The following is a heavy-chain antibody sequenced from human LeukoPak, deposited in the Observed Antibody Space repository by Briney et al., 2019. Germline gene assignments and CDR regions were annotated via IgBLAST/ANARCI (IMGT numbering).Heavy chain of an antibody. V-gene: IGHV4-38-2*02. Sequence: PSETLSLTCSVSGDSISSGRNYWGWIRQPPGKGLEWIGSIYHSGSTYYNPSLKSRVTISVDTSKNQFSLKLSSVTAADTAVYYCARGGQWLVRRPFDYWGQGTLVTVSS. CDR1: GDSISSGRNY. CDR2: IYHSGST. J-gene: IGHJ4*02. CDR3: ARGGQWLVRRPFDY. D-gene: IGHD6-19*01.